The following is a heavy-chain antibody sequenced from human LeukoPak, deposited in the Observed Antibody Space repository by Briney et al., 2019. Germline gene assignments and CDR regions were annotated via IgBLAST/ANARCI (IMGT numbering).Heavy chain of an antibody. CDR2: IYHSGST. V-gene: IGHV4-34*01. CDR3: ARALHTTSYDY. Sequence: PETLSLTCAVYGGSFSGYYWSWFRQPPGMGLEWIGEIYHSGSTNYSPSLKSRVTISVDTSKNQFSLKLTSVTAADTAVYYCARALHTTSYDYWGQGTLVTVSS. D-gene: IGHD1-1*01. J-gene: IGHJ4*02. CDR1: GGSFSGYY.